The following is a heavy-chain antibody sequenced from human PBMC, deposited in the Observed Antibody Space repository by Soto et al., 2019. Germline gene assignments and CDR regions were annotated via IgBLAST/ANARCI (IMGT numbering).Heavy chain of an antibody. J-gene: IGHJ6*02. V-gene: IGHV4-34*01. CDR2: INHSGST. CDR1: GGSFSGYY. CDR3: ARVSRYDFWSGPPNFYYYGMDV. Sequence: SETLSLTCAVYGGSFSGYYWSWIRQPPGKGLEWIGEINHSGSTNYNPSLKSRVTISVDTSKNQFSLKLSSVTAADTAVYYCARVSRYDFWSGPPNFYYYGMDVWGQGTTVTSP. D-gene: IGHD3-3*01.